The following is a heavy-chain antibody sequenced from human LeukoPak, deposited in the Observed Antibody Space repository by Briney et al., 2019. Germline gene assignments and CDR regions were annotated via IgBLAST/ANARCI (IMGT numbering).Heavy chain of an antibody. D-gene: IGHD1-14*01. J-gene: IGHJ4*02. CDR1: GGSISNERYH. Sequence: SETLSLTCTVSGGSISNERYHWAWVRRPPGKGLEWIAKIYYSGTTYYNPSLKSRVTISVDTCKNQFSLNLSSVTAADTAIDYCARDHFNRPDSWGQGTLVTVSS. V-gene: IGHV4-39*07. CDR3: ARDHFNRPDS. CDR2: IYYSGTT.